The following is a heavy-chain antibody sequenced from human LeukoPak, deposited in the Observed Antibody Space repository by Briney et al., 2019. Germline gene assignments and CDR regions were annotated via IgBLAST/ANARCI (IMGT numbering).Heavy chain of an antibody. CDR2: IYSGGST. J-gene: IGHJ3*02. V-gene: IGHV3-66*02. CDR3: AIDSSGNHDAFDI. CDR1: GFTFSSNY. Sequence: GGSLRLSCAASGFTFSSNYMSWGRQAPGKGVEWVSVIYSGGSTYYAASVKGRFTISRDNSKNTLYLQMNSLRAEDTAVYYCAIDSSGNHDAFDIWGQGTMVTVSS. D-gene: IGHD3-22*01.